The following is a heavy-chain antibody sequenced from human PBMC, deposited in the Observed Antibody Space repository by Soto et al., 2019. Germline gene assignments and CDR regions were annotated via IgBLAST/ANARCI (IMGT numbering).Heavy chain of an antibody. CDR3: AREVIVDTAMVRDY. CDR2: IIPILGIA. CDR1: GGTFSSYT. D-gene: IGHD5-18*01. V-gene: IGHV1-69*08. Sequence: QVQLVQSGAEVKKPGSSVKVSCKASGGTFSSYTISWVRQAPGQGLEWMGRIIPILGIANYAQKFQGRVTITADKSPSTAYMELSSLRSEDTAVYYCAREVIVDTAMVRDYWGQGTLVTVSS. J-gene: IGHJ4*02.